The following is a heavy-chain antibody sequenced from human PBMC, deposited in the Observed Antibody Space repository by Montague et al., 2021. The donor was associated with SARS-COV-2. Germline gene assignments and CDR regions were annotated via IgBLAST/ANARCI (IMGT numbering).Heavy chain of an antibody. Sequence: SETLSLTCTVSGGSISSYYWSWIRRPPGKGLEWIGYIYYSGSTNYNPSLKSRVTISVDTSKNQFSLKLSSVTAADTAVHYCARTYYDILTGYYNRGAFDIWGQGTMVTVSS. CDR1: GGSISSYY. V-gene: IGHV4-59*08. D-gene: IGHD3-9*01. CDR2: IYYSGST. J-gene: IGHJ3*02. CDR3: ARTYYDILTGYYNRGAFDI.